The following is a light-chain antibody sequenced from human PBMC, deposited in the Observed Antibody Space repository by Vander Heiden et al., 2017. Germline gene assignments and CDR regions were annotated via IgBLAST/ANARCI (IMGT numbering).Light chain of an antibody. CDR3: QQYGSTPPT. CDR1: QSISSSY. Sequence: EIVLTQSPGTLSLSPGERATLSCRASQSISSSYLAWYQQESGQAPRLLIYGSSSRAIGIPDRFSGSGSGTDFTLTISRLEAEDFAVYFCQQYGSTPPTFGEGPRWRSN. V-gene: IGKV3-20*01. J-gene: IGKJ4*01. CDR2: GSS.